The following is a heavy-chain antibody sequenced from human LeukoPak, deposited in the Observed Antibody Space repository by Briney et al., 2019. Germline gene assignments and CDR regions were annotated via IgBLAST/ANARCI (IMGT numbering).Heavy chain of an antibody. D-gene: IGHD3-3*01. CDR2: IIPIFGTA. Sequence: SVKVSCKASGGTFSSYAISWVRQAPGQGLEWMGGIIPIFGTANYAQKFQGRVTITADESTSTAYMEPSSLRSEDTAVYYCARRPITIFGVVTYYFDYWGQGTLVTVSS. CDR1: GGTFSSYA. J-gene: IGHJ4*02. V-gene: IGHV1-69*13. CDR3: ARRPITIFGVVTYYFDY.